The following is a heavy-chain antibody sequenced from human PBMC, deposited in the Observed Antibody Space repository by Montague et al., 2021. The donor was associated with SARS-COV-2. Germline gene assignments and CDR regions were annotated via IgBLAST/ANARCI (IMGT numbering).Heavy chain of an antibody. Sequence: SETLSLTCAVSGGSISSSNWWSWVRQPPGKGLEWIGEIYHSGSTNYNPSLKSRVTISVDKSKNQFSLKLSSVTAADTAVYYCARRYCSSTSCPNWFDPWGRGTLVTVPS. D-gene: IGHD2-2*01. V-gene: IGHV4-4*02. CDR2: IYHSGST. J-gene: IGHJ5*02. CDR3: ARRYCSSTSCPNWFDP. CDR1: GGSISSSNW.